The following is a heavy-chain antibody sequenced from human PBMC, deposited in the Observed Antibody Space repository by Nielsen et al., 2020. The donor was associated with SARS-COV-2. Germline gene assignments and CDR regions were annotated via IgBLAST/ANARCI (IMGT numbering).Heavy chain of an antibody. CDR2: IGAIDGST. Sequence: GSLKISCAASGFPFMRYAMSWVRQAPGKGLEWVSSIGAIDGSTNYAESLRGRFTISRDNSKNTLYLQINSLHQGPIGLPPGTLLQEHLWG. J-gene: IGHJ6*01. CDR3: TLLQEHL. CDR1: GFPFMRYA. V-gene: IGHV3-23*01.